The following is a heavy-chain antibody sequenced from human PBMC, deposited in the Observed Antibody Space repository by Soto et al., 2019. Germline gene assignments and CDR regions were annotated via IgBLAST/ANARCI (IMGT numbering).Heavy chain of an antibody. CDR3: AREEYCSSTSCYDAFDI. V-gene: IGHV1-3*01. Sequence: ASVKVSCKASGYTFTSYAMHWVRQAPGQSLEWMGWINAGNGNTKYSQKFQGRVTITRDTSASTAYMELSSLRSEDTAVYYCAREEYCSSTSCYDAFDIWAQGTMVTVSS. D-gene: IGHD2-2*01. CDR1: GYTFTSYA. CDR2: INAGNGNT. J-gene: IGHJ3*02.